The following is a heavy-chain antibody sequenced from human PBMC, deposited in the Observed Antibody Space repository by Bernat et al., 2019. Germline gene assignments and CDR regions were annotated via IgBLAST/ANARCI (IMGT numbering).Heavy chain of an antibody. V-gene: IGHV3-30*18. J-gene: IGHJ4*02. D-gene: IGHD3-10*01. CDR3: AKDAWFGEIDY. CDR2: ISYDGSNK. Sequence: QVQLVESGGGVVQPGRSLRLSCAASGFTFSSYGMHWVRQAPGKGLEWVAVISYDGSNKYYADSVKGRFTISRDNSKNTLYLQMNSLRAEDTAVYYCAKDAWFGEIDYWGQGTLVTVSS. CDR1: GFTFSSYG.